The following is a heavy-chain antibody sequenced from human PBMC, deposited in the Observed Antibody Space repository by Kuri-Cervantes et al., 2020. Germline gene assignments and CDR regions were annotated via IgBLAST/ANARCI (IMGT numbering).Heavy chain of an antibody. Sequence: GESLKISCAASGFNFDKYGMHWVRQAPGKGLEWVAVIWFDGSTKYYADSVKGRFTISRDNSKNTLFLQMNSLRAEDTAVYYCARVGQWLDRNDAFDIWGQGTMVTVSS. D-gene: IGHD6-19*01. CDR1: GFNFDKYG. J-gene: IGHJ3*02. CDR2: IWFDGSTK. CDR3: ARVGQWLDRNDAFDI. V-gene: IGHV3-33*01.